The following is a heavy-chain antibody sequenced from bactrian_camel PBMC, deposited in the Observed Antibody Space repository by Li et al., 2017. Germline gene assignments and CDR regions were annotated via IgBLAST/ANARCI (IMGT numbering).Heavy chain of an antibody. CDR1: GYTYRRC. Sequence: HVQLVESGGGSVQAGGSVRLSCEASGYTYRRCTGWFGQAPGKEREGVAAIASDGSTSYADSVKGRFAISRDNAKNTVYLQMNSLKPEDTAMYYCAAFCSGGYWSFKYWGQGTQVTVS. CDR3: AAFCSGGYWSFKY. V-gene: IGHV3S53*01. CDR2: IASDGST. J-gene: IGHJ4*01. D-gene: IGHD2*01.